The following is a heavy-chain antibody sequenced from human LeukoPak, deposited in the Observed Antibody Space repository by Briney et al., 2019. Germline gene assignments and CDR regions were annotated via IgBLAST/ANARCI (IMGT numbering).Heavy chain of an antibody. CDR3: AKDALHSTTYYYDSGGYPDY. D-gene: IGHD3-22*01. Sequence: GRSLRPSCAASGFTFDDYAMHWVRQAPGKGLEWVSGISWNSGSIGYADSVKGRFTISRDNAKNSLYLQMNSLRAEDTALYYCAKDALHSTTYYYDSGGYPDYWGQGTLVTVSS. CDR2: ISWNSGSI. CDR1: GFTFDDYA. V-gene: IGHV3-9*01. J-gene: IGHJ4*02.